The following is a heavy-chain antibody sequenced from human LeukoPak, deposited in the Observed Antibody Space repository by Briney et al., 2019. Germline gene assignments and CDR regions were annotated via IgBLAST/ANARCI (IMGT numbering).Heavy chain of an antibody. CDR2: ISGSGDIT. Sequence: PGGSLRLSCAASVFTFRSYAMSCVRQAPGKGLEWVSAISGSGDITYYADSVKRRFPMSRDNFKNTLYLQMTSLRAEDTAVYYCAKVSRFAVVPAAMLDYWGQGIQVTVSS. V-gene: IGHV3-23*01. CDR1: VFTFRSYA. J-gene: IGHJ4*02. D-gene: IGHD2-2*01. CDR3: AKVSRFAVVPAAMLDY.